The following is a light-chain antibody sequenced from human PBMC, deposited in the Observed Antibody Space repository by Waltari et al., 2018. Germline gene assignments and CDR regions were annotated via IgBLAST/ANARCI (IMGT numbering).Light chain of an antibody. J-gene: IGLJ2*01. CDR3: SSYTSSSTHVV. CDR1: SSDVGGYNY. V-gene: IGLV2-14*03. CDR2: DVS. Sequence: QSALTQPASVSGSPGQSITISCTGTSSDVGGYNYVSWYQQHPGKAPKLSIYDVSNRPSVVSNRFSGSKSCNTASLTISGLQAEDEADYYCSSYTSSSTHVVFGGGTKLTVL.